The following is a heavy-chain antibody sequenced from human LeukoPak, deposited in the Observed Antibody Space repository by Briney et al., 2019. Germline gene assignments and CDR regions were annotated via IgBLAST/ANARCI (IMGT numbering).Heavy chain of an antibody. CDR2: INPNSGDT. Sequence: ASVKVSCKASGYTFTRYYMHWVRQAPGQGLEWMGWINPNSGDTNYAQKFQNRVTMTRDTSTSTAYMELSRLTSDDTAVYYCARELAQLLFSSGFNIWGEGRMVTLSS. V-gene: IGHV1-2*02. CDR1: GYTFTRYY. CDR3: ARELAQLLFSSGFNI. J-gene: IGHJ3*02. D-gene: IGHD6-19*01.